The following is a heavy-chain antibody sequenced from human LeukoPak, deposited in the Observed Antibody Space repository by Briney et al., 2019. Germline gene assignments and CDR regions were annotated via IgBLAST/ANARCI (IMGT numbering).Heavy chain of an antibody. CDR3: ASGVRYYYDSGGCNPFDY. CDR1: GYTFTSYD. J-gene: IGHJ4*02. Sequence: GASVKVSCKASGYTFTSYDINWVRQATGQGREWMGWMNPNSGNTGYAQKFQGRVTMTRNTSISTAYMELSSLRSEDTAVYYCASGVRYYYDSGGCNPFDYWGQGTLVTVSS. D-gene: IGHD3-22*01. V-gene: IGHV1-8*01. CDR2: MNPNSGNT.